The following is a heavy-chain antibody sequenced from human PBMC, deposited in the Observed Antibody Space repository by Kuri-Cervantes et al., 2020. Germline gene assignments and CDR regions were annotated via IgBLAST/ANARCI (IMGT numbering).Heavy chain of an antibody. Sequence: GGSLRLSCAASGFTFSSYGMHWVRQAPGKGLEWVAVISYDGSNKYYADSVKGRFTISRDNSKNTLYLQMNSLRAEDTAVYYCAREHLAYCGGDCPGWFDPWGQGTLVTVSS. CDR3: AREHLAYCGGDCPGWFDP. D-gene: IGHD2-21*02. CDR1: GFTFSSYG. J-gene: IGHJ5*02. CDR2: ISYDGSNK. V-gene: IGHV3-30*03.